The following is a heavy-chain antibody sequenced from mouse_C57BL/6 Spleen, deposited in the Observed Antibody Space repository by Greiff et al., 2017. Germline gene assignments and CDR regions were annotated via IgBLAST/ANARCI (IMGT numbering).Heavy chain of an antibody. CDR1: GFTFTSYW. V-gene: IGHV1-69*01. CDR2: IDPSDSYT. D-gene: IGHD2-1*01. J-gene: IGHJ4*01. Sequence: QVQLQQPGAELVMPGASVKLSCTASGFTFTSYWMHWVKQRPGQGLEWIGEIDPSDSYTKYHQKFKGKSTLTVDKSSSTAYMQLSSLTSEDSAVYYCARGSYYGNPHYYAMDYWGQGTSVTVSS. CDR3: ARGSYYGNPHYYAMDY.